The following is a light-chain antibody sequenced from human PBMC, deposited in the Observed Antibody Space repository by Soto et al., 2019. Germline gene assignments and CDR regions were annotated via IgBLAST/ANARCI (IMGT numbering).Light chain of an antibody. V-gene: IGLV2-14*01. J-gene: IGLJ3*02. Sequence: QSALTQPASVSGSPGQSITISCTGTNSDIGGYNYVSWYQQHPGKAPQVIIYEVYSRPSGVSNRFSGSKSGNTVSLTISGLQAEDEAEYYCSSYTLSTTWVFGGGTKLTVL. CDR3: SSYTLSTTWV. CDR1: NSDIGGYNY. CDR2: EVY.